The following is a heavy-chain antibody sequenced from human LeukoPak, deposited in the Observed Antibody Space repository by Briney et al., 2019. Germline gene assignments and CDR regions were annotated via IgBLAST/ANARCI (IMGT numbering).Heavy chain of an antibody. J-gene: IGHJ4*02. CDR2: ISASGGTT. D-gene: IGHD3-10*01. CDR3: ANRGGSGTPDY. CDR1: GFTFNSYA. V-gene: IGHV3-23*01. Sequence: GGSLRLSCAASGFTFNSYAMNWVRQAPGKGLEWVSAISASGGTTYYADSVKGRFTISRDNSKNTLYLQMNSLRAEDTAVYYCANRGGSGTPDYWGQGTLVTVSS.